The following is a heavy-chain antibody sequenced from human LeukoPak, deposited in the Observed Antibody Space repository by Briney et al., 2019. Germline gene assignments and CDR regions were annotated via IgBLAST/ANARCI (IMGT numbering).Heavy chain of an antibody. D-gene: IGHD3-10*01. J-gene: IGHJ5*02. CDR3: ARLQTSRRTMVRGAGRGFDP. CDR2: IYSGGYT. CDR1: GFTVSSNY. V-gene: IGHV3-53*01. Sequence: GGSLRLSCAASGFTVSSNYMSWVRQAPGKGLEWVSVIYSGGYTYYADSVKGRFTISRDNSKNTLYLQMNSLRAEDTAVYYCARLQTSRRTMVRGAGRGFDPWGQGTLVTVSS.